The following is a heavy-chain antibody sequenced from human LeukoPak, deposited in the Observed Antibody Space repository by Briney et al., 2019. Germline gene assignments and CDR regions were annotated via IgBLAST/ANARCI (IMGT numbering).Heavy chain of an antibody. CDR2: IWYDGSNK. CDR3: AKAKDGGSLNF. D-gene: IGHD4-23*01. V-gene: IGHV3-30*02. CDR1: GFTFSSYG. Sequence: GGSLRLSCAASGFTFSSYGMHWVRQAPGKGLEWVAVIWYDGSNKYYADSVKGRFTISRDNSKNTLYLQMNSLRAEDTAVYYCAKAKDGGSLNFWGQGTLVTVSS. J-gene: IGHJ4*02.